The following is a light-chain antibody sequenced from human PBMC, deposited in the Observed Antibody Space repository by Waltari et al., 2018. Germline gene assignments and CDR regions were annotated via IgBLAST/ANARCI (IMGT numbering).Light chain of an antibody. CDR2: ENH. Sequence: NFMLTQPHTVSGSPGKTGTISCTRRSGSIASIYVQWCQQRPGTPPTTLIYENHQRPSGVPDRFSGSIDSSSNSASLTSSQLKTEDEADYYCQSSDSSTWVFGGGTKLTVL. V-gene: IGLV6-57*01. J-gene: IGLJ3*02. CDR3: QSSDSSTWV. CDR1: SGSIASIY.